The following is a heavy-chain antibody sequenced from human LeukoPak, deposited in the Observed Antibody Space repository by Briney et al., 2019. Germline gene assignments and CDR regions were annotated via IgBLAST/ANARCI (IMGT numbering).Heavy chain of an antibody. CDR2: IGAAGTGT. V-gene: IGHV3-23*01. Sequence: GGSLRLSCAASGFTFSSHPMTWVRQAPGKGLEWVSSIGAAGTGTYYSDYVKGRFTISRDNSKSTLHLQMDTLRTEDTAMYYCARDPWQGSTTLHWGQGIMVTVSS. J-gene: IGHJ4*02. D-gene: IGHD1-26*01. CDR1: GFTFSSHP. CDR3: ARDPWQGSTTLH.